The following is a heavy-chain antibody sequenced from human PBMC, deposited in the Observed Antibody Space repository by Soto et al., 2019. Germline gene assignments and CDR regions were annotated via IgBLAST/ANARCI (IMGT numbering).Heavy chain of an antibody. Sequence: PGGSLRLSCAASGFTFSSYWMSWVRQAPGKGLEWVANIKQDGSEKYYVDSVKGRFTISRDNAKNSLYLQMNSLRAEDTAVYYCARVTTKYYYGMDVWGQGTTVTVSS. CDR2: IKQDGSEK. D-gene: IGHD4-4*01. V-gene: IGHV3-7*03. CDR3: ARVTTKYYYGMDV. J-gene: IGHJ6*02. CDR1: GFTFSSYW.